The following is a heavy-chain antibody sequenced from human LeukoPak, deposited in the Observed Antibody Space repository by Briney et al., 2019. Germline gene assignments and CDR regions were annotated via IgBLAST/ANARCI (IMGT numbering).Heavy chain of an antibody. CDR3: ARPYGSGSYYYYNMDV. Sequence: SETLSLTCSVSGGSISSSSYYWGWIRQPPGKGLEWIGTVYYSGTSYYNPPLKSRVSMSVDTSKNQFFLKLSSVTAADTATYYCARPYGSGSYYYYNMDVWGKGTTVTVSS. V-gene: IGHV4-39*01. CDR2: VYYSGTS. CDR1: GGSISSSSYY. D-gene: IGHD3-10*01. J-gene: IGHJ6*03.